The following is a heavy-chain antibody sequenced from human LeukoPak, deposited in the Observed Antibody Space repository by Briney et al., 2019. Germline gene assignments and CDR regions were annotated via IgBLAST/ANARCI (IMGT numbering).Heavy chain of an antibody. CDR2: ISSSSSYI. Sequence: PGGSLRLSCAASGFTFSSYSMNWVRQAPGKGLEWVSSISSSSSYIYYADSVKGRFTISRDNARNSLYLQMNSLRDEDTAVYYGARDFAANCDYWGQGTLVTVSS. D-gene: IGHD5-18*01. CDR1: GFTFSSYS. J-gene: IGHJ4*02. CDR3: ARDFAANCDY. V-gene: IGHV3-21*01.